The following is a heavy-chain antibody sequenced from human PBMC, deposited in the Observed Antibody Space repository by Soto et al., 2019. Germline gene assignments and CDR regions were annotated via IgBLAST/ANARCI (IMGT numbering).Heavy chain of an antibody. CDR1: GGTFSSYA. J-gene: IGHJ5*02. CDR3: ARALRFLEWLFAFDP. V-gene: IGHV1-69*13. D-gene: IGHD3-3*01. CDR2: IIPIFGTA. Sequence: SVKVSCKASGGTFSSYAISWVRQAPGQGLEWMGGIIPIFGTANYAQKFQGRVTITADESTSTAYMELSSLRSEDTAVYYCARALRFLEWLFAFDPWGQGTLVTVSS.